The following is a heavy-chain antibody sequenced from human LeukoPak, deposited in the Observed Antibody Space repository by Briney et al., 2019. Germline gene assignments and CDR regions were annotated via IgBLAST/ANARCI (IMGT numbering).Heavy chain of an antibody. D-gene: IGHD4-17*01. V-gene: IGHV4-39*01. CDR2: VFYTGST. J-gene: IGHJ5*02. CDR1: GGSISSSSYY. Sequence: PSETLSLTCTVSGGSISSSSYYWGWIRQPPGKGLEWIGSVFYTGSTYYNPSLKSRVTISVDTSKNQFPLKLSSVTAADTAVYYCARTYGDYVNWFDPWGQGTLVTVSS. CDR3: ARTYGDYVNWFDP.